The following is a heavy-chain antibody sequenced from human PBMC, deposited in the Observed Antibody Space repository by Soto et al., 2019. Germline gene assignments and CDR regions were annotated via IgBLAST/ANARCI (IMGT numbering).Heavy chain of an antibody. CDR3: ARHQGIAAYQFDY. Sequence: SETLSLTCTVSGGSISSYYWGGIRQPPGKGLEWIGYIYYSGSTNYNPSLKSRVTISVDTSKNQFSLKLSSVTAADTAVYYCARHQGIAAYQFDYWGQGTLVIVSS. V-gene: IGHV4-59*08. J-gene: IGHJ4*02. CDR1: GGSISSYY. CDR2: IYYSGST. D-gene: IGHD6-13*01.